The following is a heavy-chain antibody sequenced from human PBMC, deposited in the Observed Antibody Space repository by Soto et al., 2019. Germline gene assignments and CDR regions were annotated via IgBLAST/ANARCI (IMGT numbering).Heavy chain of an antibody. CDR1: GFTFSDYG. V-gene: IGHV1-18*01. CDR2: ISAFNGET. J-gene: IGHJ4*02. D-gene: IGHD6-19*01. Sequence: ASVKVSCKASGFTFSDYGFSWVRQAPGRGLEWMGWISAFNGETNYTQKSEGRVAMTTDAATTTAYMELRSLTVDDTAVYYCVRDQQWLLPVPLNFDYWGQGTVVTV. CDR3: VRDQQWLLPVPLNFDY.